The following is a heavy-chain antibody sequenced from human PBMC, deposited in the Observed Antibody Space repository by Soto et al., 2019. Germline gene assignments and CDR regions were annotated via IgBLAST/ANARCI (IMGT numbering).Heavy chain of an antibody. CDR2: IYWDDDK. CDR3: ANRYCSGGSCYAIDWFDP. J-gene: IGHJ5*02. D-gene: IGHD2-15*01. CDR1: GFSLSTSGVG. Sequence: SGPTLVNPTQTLTLTCTFSGFSLSTSGVGVGWIRQPPGKALEWLALIYWDDDKRYSPSLKSRLTITKDTSKNQVVLTMTNMDHVDTATYYCANRYCSGGSCYAIDWFDPWGQGTLVTVSS. V-gene: IGHV2-5*02.